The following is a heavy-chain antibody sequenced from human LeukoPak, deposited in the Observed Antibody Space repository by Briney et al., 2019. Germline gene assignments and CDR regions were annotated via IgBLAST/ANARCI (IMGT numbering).Heavy chain of an antibody. CDR3: ADRENYCTNGVCYSDGMDV. Sequence: SETLSLTCAVCGGSFSGYYWSWIRQPPGKGLEWIGEINHSGSTNYNPSLKSRVTISVDTSKNQFSLKLSSVTAADTAVYYCADRENYCTNGVCYSDGMDVWGQGTTVTVSS. CDR2: INHSGST. CDR1: GGSFSGYY. V-gene: IGHV4-34*01. J-gene: IGHJ6*02. D-gene: IGHD2-8*01.